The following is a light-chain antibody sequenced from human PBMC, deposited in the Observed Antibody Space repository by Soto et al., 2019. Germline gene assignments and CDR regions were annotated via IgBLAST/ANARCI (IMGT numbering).Light chain of an antibody. CDR2: GNI. CDR1: SSNIGAGYD. Sequence: QAVVTQPPSVSGAPGQRVTISCTGSSSNIGAGYDVHWYQHLPGTAPKLLIYGNINRPSGVPDRFSGSKSGTSASLAITGLQAEDEADYYCQSYDSSLSGSVVFGGGTKLTVL. CDR3: QSYDSSLSGSVV. J-gene: IGLJ2*01. V-gene: IGLV1-40*01.